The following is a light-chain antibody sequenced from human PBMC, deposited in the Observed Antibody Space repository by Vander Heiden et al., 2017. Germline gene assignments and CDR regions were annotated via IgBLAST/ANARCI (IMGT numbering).Light chain of an antibody. CDR1: SSNIGNNY. V-gene: IGLV1-51*01. CDR3: GTWDSSLRSV. Sequence: QSVLTQPPSVSAAPGQKVTISCSGSSSNIGNNYVSWYQQLPGTAPKLRMYDNNKRPSGIPDRFSGSKSGTSATLGITGLQTGDEAYYDCGTWDSSLRSVFGGGTKLTVL. J-gene: IGLJ2*01. CDR2: DNN.